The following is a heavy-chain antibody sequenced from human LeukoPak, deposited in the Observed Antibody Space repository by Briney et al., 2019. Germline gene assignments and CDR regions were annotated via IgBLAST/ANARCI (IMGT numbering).Heavy chain of an antibody. CDR3: ARERRGIDRAFDI. D-gene: IGHD2/OR15-2a*01. CDR2: ISGSGDNT. J-gene: IGHJ3*02. Sequence: GGTLRLSCAASGFTFSSHGMSWVRQAPGKGLEWVSTISGSGDNTYYADSVKGRFTISRDNSKNTLYLQMNSLRAEDTAVYYCARERRGIDRAFDIWGQGTMVTVSS. V-gene: IGHV3-23*01. CDR1: GFTFSSHG.